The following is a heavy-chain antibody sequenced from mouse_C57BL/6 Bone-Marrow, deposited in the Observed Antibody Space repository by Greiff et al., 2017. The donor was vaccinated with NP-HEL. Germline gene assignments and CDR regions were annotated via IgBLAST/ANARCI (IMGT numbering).Heavy chain of an antibody. Sequence: QVQLQQSGAELVKPGASVKMSCKASGYTFTSYWITWVKQRPGQGLEWIGDIYPGSGSTNYNEKFKSKATLTVDTSSSTAYMQLSSLTSEDSAVYYCARWALQDYYAMDYWGQGTSVTVSS. CDR3: ARWALQDYYAMDY. V-gene: IGHV1-55*01. J-gene: IGHJ4*01. CDR1: GYTFTSYW. CDR2: IYPGSGST. D-gene: IGHD1-1*01.